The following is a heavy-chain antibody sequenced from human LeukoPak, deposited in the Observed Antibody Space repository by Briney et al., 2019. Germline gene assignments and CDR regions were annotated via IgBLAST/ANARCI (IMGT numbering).Heavy chain of an antibody. CDR1: GYSISSGYY. CDR3: ARVVPAALSWFDP. J-gene: IGHJ5*02. Sequence: PSETLSLTCTVSGYSISSGYYCGWIRQPPGKGLEWIGYIYYSGSTNYNPSLKSRVTISVDTSKNQFSLKLSSVTAADTAVYYCARVVPAALSWFDPWGQGTLVTVSS. D-gene: IGHD2-2*01. CDR2: IYYSGST. V-gene: IGHV4-61*01.